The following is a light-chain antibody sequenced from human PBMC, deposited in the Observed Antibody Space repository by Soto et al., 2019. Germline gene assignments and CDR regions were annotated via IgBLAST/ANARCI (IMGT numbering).Light chain of an antibody. J-gene: IGKJ2*01. CDR2: GAS. CDR1: QSISSSY. Sequence: EIVLTQSPGTLSLSPGERATLSCRASQSISSSYLAWYQQKPGQAPRVLIYGASSRATGIPDRFSGSESGTDFTLTISRLEPEDFAVYFCQQYGNPPPNAFGQGTKVEIK. CDR3: QQYGNPPPNA. V-gene: IGKV3-20*01.